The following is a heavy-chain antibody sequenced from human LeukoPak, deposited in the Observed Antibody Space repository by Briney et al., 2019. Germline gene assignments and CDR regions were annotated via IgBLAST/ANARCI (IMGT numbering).Heavy chain of an antibody. V-gene: IGHV1-2*02. CDR3: ARAAPRFGATSQY. CDR1: GYTFTGYY. Sequence: ASVKVSCRASGYTFTGYYMHWVRQAPGQGLEWMGWINPNSGDTNYAQKFQGRVTMTRDTSISTVYMELSSLRPDDTAVFYCARAAPRFGATSQYWGQGSLVTVSS. D-gene: IGHD1-26*01. J-gene: IGHJ4*02. CDR2: INPNSGDT.